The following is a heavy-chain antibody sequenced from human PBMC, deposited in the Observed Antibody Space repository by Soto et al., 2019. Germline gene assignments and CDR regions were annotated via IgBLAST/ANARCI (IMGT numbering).Heavy chain of an antibody. CDR3: ARTKGNYDFWAFDY. J-gene: IGHJ4*02. CDR2: IFYNGYT. Sequence: QLQLQESGPGLVKASETLSLTCIVSADSISPGSYYWRWIRQPPGKGLEGIGSIFYNGYTYYKPSLKSRVTISVDTSKNQFSLRLYSVTAADTAVYYCARTKGNYDFWAFDYWGRGTLVTVSS. V-gene: IGHV4-39*01. CDR1: ADSISPGSYY. D-gene: IGHD3-3*01.